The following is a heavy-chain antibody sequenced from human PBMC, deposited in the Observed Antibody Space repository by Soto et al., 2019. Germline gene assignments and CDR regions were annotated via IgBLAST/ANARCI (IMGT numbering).Heavy chain of an antibody. V-gene: IGHV2-5*01. CDR3: AHRHGYINYPVLFDY. CDR2: IYWNDDK. D-gene: IGHD4-4*01. CDR1: VFSLRTTGVA. Sequence: QITLKESGPTLVKPTQTLTLTCTFSVFSLRTTGVAVVWIRQPPGKALDWLALIYWNDDKRYSPSLKSRLTITKDTSKNQVVLTMTNMDPVDTATYYCAHRHGYINYPVLFDYWGQGTLVTVSS. J-gene: IGHJ4*02.